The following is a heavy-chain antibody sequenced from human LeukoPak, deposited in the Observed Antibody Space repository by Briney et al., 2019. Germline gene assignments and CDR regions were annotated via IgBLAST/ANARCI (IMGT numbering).Heavy chain of an antibody. D-gene: IGHD2-21*02. CDR1: NGSISSYY. CDR3: ARHAQTASSPLDY. CDR2: IYYIGST. Sequence: NPSETLSLTCTVSNGSISSYYWSWIRQPPGKGLEVIGFIYYIGSTNYNPSLKSRVTISVDPSKNQFYLKLTSVTATDTPVYYCARHAQTASSPLDYWGQGTLVTVSS. V-gene: IGHV4-59*08. J-gene: IGHJ4*02.